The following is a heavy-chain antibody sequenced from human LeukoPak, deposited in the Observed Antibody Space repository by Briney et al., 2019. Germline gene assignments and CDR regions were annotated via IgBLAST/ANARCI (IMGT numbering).Heavy chain of an antibody. CDR2: IYYSGST. V-gene: IGHV4-39*07. J-gene: IGHJ1*01. CDR1: GGSISSSSYY. D-gene: IGHD3-22*01. Sequence: SETLSLTCTVSGGSISSSSYYWGWIRQPPGKGLEWIGSIYYSGSTYCNPSLKSRVTISVDTSKNQLSLKLSSVTAADTAVYYCARLKYYYDSSGYRAEYFQHWGQGTLVTASS. CDR3: ARLKYYYDSSGYRAEYFQH.